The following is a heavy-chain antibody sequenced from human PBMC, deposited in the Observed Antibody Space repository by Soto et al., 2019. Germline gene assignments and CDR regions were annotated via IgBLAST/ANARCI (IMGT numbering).Heavy chain of an antibody. V-gene: IGHV3-73*02. CDR3: NRTFDGSDSFSPVFDF. D-gene: IGHD2-21*01. CDR1: GFTFSGSA. Sequence: EVQLVESGGGLVQPGGSLKLSCAASGFTFSGSAMHWVRQASGKGLEWVGKIRRKAKSYATEYVASVKGRFTISRDDSKTMAYLQMNSLKTVDTAVYYCNRTFDGSDSFSPVFDFWGQGTLVTGAS. CDR2: IRRKAKSYAT. J-gene: IGHJ4*02.